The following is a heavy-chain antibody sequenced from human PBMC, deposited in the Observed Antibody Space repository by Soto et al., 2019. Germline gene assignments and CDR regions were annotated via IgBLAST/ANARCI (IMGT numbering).Heavy chain of an antibody. J-gene: IGHJ4*02. V-gene: IGHV1-69*02. CDR2: IIPILGIA. Sequence: QVQLVQSGAEVKKPGSSVKVSCKASGGTFSSYTISWVRQAPGQGLEWMGRIIPILGIANYAQKFQGRVTITADKSTSTAYMELSSLRSEDTAVYYWARAPLGDTASDYWGQGTLVTVSS. D-gene: IGHD5-18*01. CDR1: GGTFSSYT. CDR3: ARAPLGDTASDY.